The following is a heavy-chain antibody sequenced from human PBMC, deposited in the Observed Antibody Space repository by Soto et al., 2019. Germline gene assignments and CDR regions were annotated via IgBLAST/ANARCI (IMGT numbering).Heavy chain of an antibody. V-gene: IGHV3-23*01. CDR2: ISGSGGST. CDR3: AKELTPGDYLPYDY. Sequence: GGSLRLSCAASGFTFSSYAMSWVCQAPGKGLEWVSAISGSGGSTYYADSVKGRFTISRDNSKNTLYLQMNSLRAEDTAVYYCAKELTPGDYLPYDYWAQGTLVPVSS. D-gene: IGHD4-17*01. J-gene: IGHJ4*02. CDR1: GFTFSSYA.